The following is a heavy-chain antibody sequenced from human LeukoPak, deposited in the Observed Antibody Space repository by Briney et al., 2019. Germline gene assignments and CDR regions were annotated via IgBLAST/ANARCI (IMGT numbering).Heavy chain of an antibody. CDR3: ARYSSSATDGFDY. Sequence: GESLKISCKGSGYSFTNSWIGWVRQMPGKGLEWMGIIYPGDSDTRYSPSFQGQVTISADKSISTAYLQWSSLKASDTAMYYCARYSSSATDGFDYWGQGTLVTVSS. D-gene: IGHD6-25*01. CDR1: GYSFTNSW. J-gene: IGHJ4*02. CDR2: IYPGDSDT. V-gene: IGHV5-51*01.